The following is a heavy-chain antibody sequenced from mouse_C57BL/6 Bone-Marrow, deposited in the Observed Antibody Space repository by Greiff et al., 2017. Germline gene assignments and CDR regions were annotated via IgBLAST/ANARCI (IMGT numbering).Heavy chain of an antibody. J-gene: IGHJ3*01. V-gene: IGHV1-80*01. D-gene: IGHD2-3*01. CDR1: GYAFSSYW. CDR3: ARLEGWLLFAY. Sequence: QVQLQQSGAELVKPGASVKISCKASGYAFSSYWMNWVKQRPGKGLEWIGQIYPGDGDTNYNGMFKGKSTLTADKSSSTAYMQLSSLTSEGSAVYFCARLEGWLLFAYWGQGTLVTVSA. CDR2: IYPGDGDT.